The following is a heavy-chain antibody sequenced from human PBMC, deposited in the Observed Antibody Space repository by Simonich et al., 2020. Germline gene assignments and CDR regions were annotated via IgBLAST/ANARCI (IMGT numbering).Heavy chain of an antibody. J-gene: IGHJ3*02. V-gene: IGHV4-39*01. CDR3: ARHAGFAFDI. CDR1: GGSISSSSYY. CDR2: IYYSGSP. D-gene: IGHD6-13*01. Sequence: QLQLQESGPGLVKPSETLSLTCTVSGGSISSSSYYWGCVRQPPGKGLEWIGSIYYSGSPYYNPSLKSRGTISVDTSKNQFSLKLSSVTAADTAVYYCARHAGFAFDIWGQGTMVTVSS.